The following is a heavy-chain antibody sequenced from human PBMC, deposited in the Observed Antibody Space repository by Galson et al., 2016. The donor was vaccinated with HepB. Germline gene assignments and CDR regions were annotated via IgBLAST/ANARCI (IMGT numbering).Heavy chain of an antibody. CDR3: AREGHYSAWFVIDY. CDR1: GFTFSTYS. Sequence: SLRLSCAASGFTFSTYSMNWVRQAPGKGLEWVSVIWSDGSNKYYADSVKGRFTISRDNSKNTLYLQMNSLRAEDTAVYYCAREGHYSAWFVIDYWGQGTLVTVSS. V-gene: IGHV3-33*08. J-gene: IGHJ4*02. D-gene: IGHD6-19*01. CDR2: IWSDGSNK.